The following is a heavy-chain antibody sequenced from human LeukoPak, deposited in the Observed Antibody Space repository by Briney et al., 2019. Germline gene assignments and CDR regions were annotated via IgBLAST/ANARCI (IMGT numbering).Heavy chain of an antibody. J-gene: IGHJ4*02. CDR1: GFTFSDYY. Sequence: GSLRLSCAASGFTFSDYYMSWIRQPPGKGLEWIGSIYYSGSTYYNPSLKSRVTISVDTSKNQFSLKLSSVTAADTAVYYCARGYPRSGRAFDYWGQGTLVTVSS. D-gene: IGHD1-26*01. CDR3: ARGYPRSGRAFDY. V-gene: IGHV4-38-2*01. CDR2: IYYSGST.